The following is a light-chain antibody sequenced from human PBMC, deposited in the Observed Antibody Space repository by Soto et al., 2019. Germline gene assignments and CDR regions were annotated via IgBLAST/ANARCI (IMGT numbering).Light chain of an antibody. CDR1: QSVSNNY. V-gene: IGKV3-20*01. CDR3: QQYGSSGT. CDR2: GAS. J-gene: IGKJ1*01. Sequence: IVSTQSLGTLSLSPGERATLTCRASQSVSNNYLAWYQQKPGQAPRLLIYGASNRATGIPDRFSGSGSGTDFTLTISRLEPEDFAVYYCQQYGSSGTFGQGTKVDIK.